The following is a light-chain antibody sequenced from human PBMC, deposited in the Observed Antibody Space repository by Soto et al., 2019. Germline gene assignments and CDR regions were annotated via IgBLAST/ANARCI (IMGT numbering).Light chain of an antibody. CDR1: QSVSSSY. V-gene: IGKV3-20*01. Sequence: EIVLTQSPGTLSLSPGERATLSCRASQSVSSSYLAWYQQKPGQAPRLLIYGASSRATGIPDRFSGSGSGTDFTLTISRLEPEDFAVYYCQQYGSSPGVGPGTKVDSK. J-gene: IGKJ3*01. CDR2: GAS. CDR3: QQYGSSPG.